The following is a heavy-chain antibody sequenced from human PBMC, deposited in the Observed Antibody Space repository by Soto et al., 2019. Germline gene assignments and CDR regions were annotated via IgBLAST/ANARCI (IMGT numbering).Heavy chain of an antibody. D-gene: IGHD6-6*01. J-gene: IGHJ6*02. CDR1: GATFSSYA. V-gene: IGHV1-69*01. CDR3: ARDGPTSPARPGYYYGMDV. CDR2: IIPILGTA. Sequence: QVQLVQSGAEVKKPGSSVKVSCKASGATFSSYAISWVRQAPGQGLEWMGGIIPILGTANYAQKFQGRVTITADESTSTAYMELISLRSEDTAVYYCARDGPTSPARPGYYYGMDVWGQGTTVTVSS.